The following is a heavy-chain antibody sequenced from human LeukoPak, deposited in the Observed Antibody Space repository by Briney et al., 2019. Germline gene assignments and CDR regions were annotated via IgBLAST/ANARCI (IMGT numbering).Heavy chain of an antibody. CDR2: FDPDDGET. D-gene: IGHD6-19*01. J-gene: IGHJ3*02. Sequence: ASVKVSCKVSGYTLTELSMHWVRQAPGKGLEWMGGFDPDDGETIYAQKFQGRVTMTEDTSTDTAYMELSSLRSEDTAVYYCARELRVLAVAGPGDAFDIWGQGTMVTVSS. CDR1: GYTLTELS. CDR3: ARELRVLAVAGPGDAFDI. V-gene: IGHV1-24*01.